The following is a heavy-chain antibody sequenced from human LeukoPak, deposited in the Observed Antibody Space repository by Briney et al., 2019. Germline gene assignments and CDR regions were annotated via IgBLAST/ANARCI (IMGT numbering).Heavy chain of an antibody. CDR3: AKDEGYYSPIPFED. V-gene: IGHV3-23*01. CDR1: GFTFSSHA. CDR2: INATATGT. J-gene: IGHJ4*02. D-gene: IGHD3-10*01. Sequence: PGGSLRLSCAGSGFTFSSHAMSWIRQAPGKGLEWVSAINATATGTYYAASVKGRFTISRDNSQNILCLQMNNLRVEDTAVYYCAKDEGYYSPIPFEDWGQGTLVTVSS.